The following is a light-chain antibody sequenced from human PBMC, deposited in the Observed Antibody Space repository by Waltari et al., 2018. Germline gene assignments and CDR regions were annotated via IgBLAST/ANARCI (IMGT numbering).Light chain of an antibody. CDR3: AAWDDSLSGWV. J-gene: IGLJ3*02. Sequence: QSVFTQPPSASGTHRQRVTIACSGSSSSIGSNSVNWYQQLPGTAPKLLIYSNKQRPSGVPDRFSGSKSGTSASLAISGLQSEDEADYHCAAWDDSLSGWVFGGGTKLTVL. CDR1: SSSIGSNS. V-gene: IGLV1-44*01. CDR2: SNK.